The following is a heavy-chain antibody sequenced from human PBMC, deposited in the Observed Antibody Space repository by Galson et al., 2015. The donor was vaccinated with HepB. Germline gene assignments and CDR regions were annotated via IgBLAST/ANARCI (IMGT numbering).Heavy chain of an antibody. CDR2: IYYSGST. CDR1: GGSISSYY. D-gene: IGHD6-13*01. V-gene: IGHV4-59*01. CDR3: ARVGSIAAAGPFD. Sequence: ETLSLTCTVSGGSISSYYWSWIRQPPGKGLEWIGYIYYSGSTNYNPSLKSRVTISVDTSKNQFSLKLSSVTAADTAVYYCARVGSIAAAGPFDWGQGTLVTVSS. J-gene: IGHJ4*02.